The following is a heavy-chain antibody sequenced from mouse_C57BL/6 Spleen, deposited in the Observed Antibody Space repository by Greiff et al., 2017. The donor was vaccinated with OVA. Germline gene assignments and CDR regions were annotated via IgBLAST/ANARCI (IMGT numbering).Heavy chain of an antibody. CDR3: ARVVGEYGNFDY. J-gene: IGHJ2*01. D-gene: IGHD1-2*01. Sequence: VQLQQPGAELVRPGTSVKLSCKASGYTFTSYWMHWVKQRPGQGLEWIGVIDPSDSYTNYNQKFKGKATLTVDTSSSTAYMQLSSLTSEDSAVYYCARVVGEYGNFDYWGQGTTLTVSS. CDR1: GYTFTSYW. V-gene: IGHV1-59*01. CDR2: IDPSDSYT.